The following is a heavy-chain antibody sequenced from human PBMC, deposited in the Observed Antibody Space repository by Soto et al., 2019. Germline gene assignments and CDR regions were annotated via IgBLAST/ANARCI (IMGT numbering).Heavy chain of an antibody. V-gene: IGHV1-69*01. J-gene: IGHJ6*02. Sequence: QVQLVQSGAEVKKPGSSVKVSCKASGGTFSSYAISWVRQAPGQGLEWMGGIIPIFGTANYAQKFQGRVTITADESTSTVYMELSSLRSEDTAVYYCARWEYYYGSGRYFLHYYYGMDVWGQGTTVTVSS. CDR3: ARWEYYYGSGRYFLHYYYGMDV. D-gene: IGHD3-10*01. CDR1: GGTFSSYA. CDR2: IIPIFGTA.